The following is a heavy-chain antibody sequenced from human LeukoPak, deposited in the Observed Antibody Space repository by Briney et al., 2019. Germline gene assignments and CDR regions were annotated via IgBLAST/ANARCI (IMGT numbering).Heavy chain of an antibody. J-gene: IGHJ6*02. CDR2: ISGGGEDT. V-gene: IGHV3-23*01. CDR3: ARTIAQYTNTWLYYYYGLDV. Sequence: GGSLRLSCTASGFSFRSFAMSWVRQAPGQGLEWVSSISGGGEDTYYADSVKGRFTISRDNSETTLYLQMNSLGADDTALYYCARTIAQYTNTWLYYYYGLDVWGQGTTVTVSS. D-gene: IGHD6-13*01. CDR1: GFSFRSFA.